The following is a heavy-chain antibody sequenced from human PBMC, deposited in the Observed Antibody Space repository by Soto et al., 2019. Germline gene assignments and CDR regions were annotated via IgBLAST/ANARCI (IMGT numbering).Heavy chain of an antibody. CDR1: GYTFTSYA. CDR2: INAGNGNT. V-gene: IGHV1-3*05. J-gene: IGHJ4*02. CDR3: ARDPDYGDYGTSPADDY. D-gene: IGHD4-17*01. Sequence: QVQLVQSGAEEKKPGASVKVSCKASGYTFTSYAMHWVRQAPGQRLEWMGWINAGNGNTKYSQKFQDRVTITRDTSASTAYMELSSLRSEDTAVYYCARDPDYGDYGTSPADDYWGQGTLVTVSS.